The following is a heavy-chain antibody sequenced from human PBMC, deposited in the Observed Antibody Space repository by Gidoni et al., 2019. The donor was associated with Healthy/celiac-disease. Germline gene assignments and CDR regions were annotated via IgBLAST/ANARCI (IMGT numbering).Heavy chain of an antibody. CDR2: ISGSGGST. CDR1: GFPFSSYA. V-gene: IGHV3-23*01. J-gene: IGHJ3*02. Sequence: EVKLLEAGGGVVQPGGFLRLSCAASGFPFSSYAMSWVRQATGKGLEWVSAISGSGGSTYYADTVKGRFTISRDNSKNTRYLQMNSLRAEDTAVYYCARPIHTAMVHAFDIWGQGTMVTVSS. D-gene: IGHD5-18*01. CDR3: ARPIHTAMVHAFDI.